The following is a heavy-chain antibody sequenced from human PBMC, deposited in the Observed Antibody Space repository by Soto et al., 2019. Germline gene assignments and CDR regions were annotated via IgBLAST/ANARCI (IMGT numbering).Heavy chain of an antibody. V-gene: IGHV3-66*01. CDR1: GFSVSTSH. Sequence: PGGSLRLSCAAAGFSVSTSHISWVRQAPGKGLEWVSVIYSGGATHYAVSVKGRLIISRDKSKNTVDLQMNSLRAEDTAVYYCARDRAHILGFDYWGQGTLVTVSS. CDR3: ARDRAHILGFDY. CDR2: IYSGGAT. D-gene: IGHD2-8*02. J-gene: IGHJ4*02.